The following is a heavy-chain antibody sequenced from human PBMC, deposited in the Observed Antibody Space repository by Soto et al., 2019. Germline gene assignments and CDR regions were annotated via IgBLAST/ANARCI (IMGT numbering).Heavy chain of an antibody. CDR2: INHSGST. CDR1: GGSSSGYY. V-gene: IGHV4-34*01. D-gene: IGHD5-12*01. CDR3: ARGPVEMATITGSYYFDY. Sequence: SETLSLTCAVYGGSSSGYYWSWIRQPPGKGLEWIGEINHSGSTNYNPSLKSRVTISVDTSKNQFSLKLSSVTAADTAVYYCARGPVEMATITGSYYFDYWGQGTLVTVSS. J-gene: IGHJ4*02.